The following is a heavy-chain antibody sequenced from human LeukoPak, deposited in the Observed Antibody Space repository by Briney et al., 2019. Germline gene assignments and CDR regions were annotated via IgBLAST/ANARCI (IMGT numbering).Heavy chain of an antibody. CDR2: INPSGGST. Sequence: GASVKVSCTASGYTFTSYYMHWVRQAPGQGLEWMGIINPSGGSTSYAQKFQGRVTMTRDTSTSTVYMELSSLRSEDTAVYYCARDGPSSTIFGVVIRSYGMDVWGQGTTVTVSS. D-gene: IGHD3-3*01. J-gene: IGHJ6*02. CDR1: GYTFTSYY. CDR3: ARDGPSSTIFGVVIRSYGMDV. V-gene: IGHV1-46*01.